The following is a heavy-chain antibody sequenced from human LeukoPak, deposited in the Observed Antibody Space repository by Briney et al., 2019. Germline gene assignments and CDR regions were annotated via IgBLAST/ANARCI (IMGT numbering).Heavy chain of an antibody. J-gene: IGHJ2*01. V-gene: IGHV3-48*03. CDR3: VRSYSSSLFWFLDL. CDR2: ISSSGATF. Sequence: QPGGSLRLSCAASGFSFSSYEMSWVRQAPGQGLEWISYISSSGATFYYADSVKGRFTISRDNAKNSLYLQMNSLRAEDTAVYYCVRSYSSSLFWFLDLWGRGTQVTVSS. D-gene: IGHD6-13*01. CDR1: GFSFSSYE.